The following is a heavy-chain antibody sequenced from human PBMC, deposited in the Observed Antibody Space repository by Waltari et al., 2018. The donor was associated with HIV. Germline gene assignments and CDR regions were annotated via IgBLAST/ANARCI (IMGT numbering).Heavy chain of an antibody. CDR3: AREWRATSWYQGGFDY. CDR2: VHHSGST. J-gene: IGHJ4*02. D-gene: IGHD1-20*01. CDR1: GDSISSSTYY. V-gene: IGHV4-39*02. Sequence: QLQLQESGPGLVKPSETLSLTCTVSGDSISSSTYYWGWVRQLPGKGLGVVGSVHHSGSTSYNPSLKSRVTISVDTSNNQFSLKLTSVTAADTAVFYCAREWRATSWYQGGFDYWGQGTLVTVSS.